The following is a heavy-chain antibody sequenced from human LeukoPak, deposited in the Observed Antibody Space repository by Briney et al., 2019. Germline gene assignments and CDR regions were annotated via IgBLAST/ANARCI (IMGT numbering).Heavy chain of an antibody. CDR3: AKDSDSSGYDAFDM. V-gene: IGHV3-9*01. CDR1: GFTFDDYA. D-gene: IGHD3-22*01. J-gene: IGHJ3*02. CDR2: ISWNSGSI. Sequence: GRSLRLSCAASGFTFDDYAMHWVQQAPGKGLEWVSGISWNSGSIGYVDSVKGRFTISRDNAKNSLYLQMNSLRAEDTALYYCAKDSDSSGYDAFDMWGQGTMVTVSS.